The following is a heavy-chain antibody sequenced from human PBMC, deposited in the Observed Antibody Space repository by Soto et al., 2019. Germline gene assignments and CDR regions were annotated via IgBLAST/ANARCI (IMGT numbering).Heavy chain of an antibody. Sequence: PSETLSLTCTVSGGSISSGGYYWSWIRQHPGKGLEWIGYIYYSGSTYYHPSLNSRVTISVDTSKNHFSLNLSSVTAADTAVYYCARYIGYYYYYMDVWGNGTTVTVSS. CDR1: GGSISSGGYY. CDR3: ARYIGYYYYYMDV. D-gene: IGHD1-1*01. CDR2: IYYSGST. J-gene: IGHJ6*03. V-gene: IGHV4-31*03.